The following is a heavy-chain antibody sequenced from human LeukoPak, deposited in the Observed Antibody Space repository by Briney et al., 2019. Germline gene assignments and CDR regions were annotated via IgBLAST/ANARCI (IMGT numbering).Heavy chain of an antibody. V-gene: IGHV3-33*01. Sequence: GGSLRLSCAASGFTFSSYGMHWVRQAPGKGLEWVAVIWYDGSNKYYADSVKGRFTISRDNSKNTLYLQMNSLRAEDTAVYYCARDGYPDGARNWFDPWGQGTLVTVSS. CDR1: GFTFSSYG. CDR3: ARDGYPDGARNWFDP. CDR2: IWYDGSNK. D-gene: IGHD5-12*01. J-gene: IGHJ5*02.